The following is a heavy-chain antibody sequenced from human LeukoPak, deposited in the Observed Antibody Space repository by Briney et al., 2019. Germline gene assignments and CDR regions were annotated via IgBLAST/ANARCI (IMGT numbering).Heavy chain of an antibody. CDR3: ARSIFGVGIVDY. J-gene: IGHJ4*02. CDR1: GYTFTGYY. CDR2: INPNSGGT. D-gene: IGHD3-3*01. Sequence: ASEKVSCKASGYTFTGYYMHWVRQAPGQGLEWMGWINPNSGGTNYAQKFQGRVTMTRDTSISTAYMELSRLRSDDTAVYYCARSIFGVGIVDYWGQGTLVTVSS. V-gene: IGHV1-2*02.